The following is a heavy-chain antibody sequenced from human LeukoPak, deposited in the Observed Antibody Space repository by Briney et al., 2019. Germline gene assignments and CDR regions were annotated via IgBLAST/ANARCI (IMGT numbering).Heavy chain of an antibody. V-gene: IGHV4-39*07. D-gene: IGHD3-10*01. CDR2: IHYSGST. J-gene: IGHJ6*03. CDR1: GGSISSSSYY. Sequence: PSETLSLTCTVSGGSISSSSYYWGWIRQPPGKGLEWIGSIHYSGSTNYNPSLKSRVTISVDTSKNQFSLKLSSVTAADTAVYYCARSFVVRGVNVYYYYMDVWGKGTTVTISS. CDR3: ARSFVVRGVNVYYYYMDV.